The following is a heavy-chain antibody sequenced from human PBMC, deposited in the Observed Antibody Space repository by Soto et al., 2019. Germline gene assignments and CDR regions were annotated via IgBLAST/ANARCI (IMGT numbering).Heavy chain of an antibody. CDR3: ARELRGYSSSSTDWLDP. V-gene: IGHV4-30-4*01. CDR2: IYYSGST. Sequence: SETLSLTCTVSGGSISSGDYYWSWIRQPPGKGLEWIGYIYYSGSTYYNPSLKSRVTISVDTSKNQFSLKLSSVTAADTAVYYCARELRGYSSSSTDWLDPWGQGTMVTVYS. D-gene: IGHD6-6*01. CDR1: GGSISSGDYY. J-gene: IGHJ5*02.